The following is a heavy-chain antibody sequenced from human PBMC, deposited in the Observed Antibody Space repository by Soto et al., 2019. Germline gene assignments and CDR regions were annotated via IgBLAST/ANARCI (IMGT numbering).Heavy chain of an antibody. V-gene: IGHV1-69*02. CDR1: GGTFSSYT. CDR3: AMEYCSSTSCYRDY. J-gene: IGHJ4*02. CDR2: IIPILGIA. Sequence: QVQLVQSGAEVKKPGSSVKVSCKASGGTFSSYTISWVRQAPGQGLEWMGRIIPILGIANYARKFQGRVTIXAXKXXSTAYMELSSLRSEDTAVYYCAMEYCSSTSCYRDYWGQGTLVTVSS. D-gene: IGHD2-2*02.